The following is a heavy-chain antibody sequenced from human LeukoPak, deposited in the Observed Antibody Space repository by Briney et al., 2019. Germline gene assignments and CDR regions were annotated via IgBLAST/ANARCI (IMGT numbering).Heavy chain of an antibody. CDR2: IYSGGRT. D-gene: IGHD3-9*01. CDR3: SSPSASVTGSVSY. V-gene: IGHV3-66*01. CDR1: GFTVSSNF. J-gene: IGHJ4*02. Sequence: GGSLRLSCAASGFTVSSNFMSWVRQAPGKGLEWVSVIYSGGRTYYADSVKGRFTISRDNSKNTLYLQMKSLRAEDTAVYYCSSPSASVTGSVSYWGQGTLVTVSS.